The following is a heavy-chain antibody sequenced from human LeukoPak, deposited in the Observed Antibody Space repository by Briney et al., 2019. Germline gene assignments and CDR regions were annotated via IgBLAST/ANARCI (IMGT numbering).Heavy chain of an antibody. CDR2: ISAYNGNT. D-gene: IGHD6-19*01. CDR1: GYTFTSYG. CDR3: ARGRSSGVDLANYYMDV. Sequence: ASVKVSCKASGYTFTSYGISWVRQAPGQGLEWMGWISAYNGNTNYAQKFQGRVTMTRDTSISTAYMELSRLRSDDTAVYYCARGRSSGVDLANYYMDVWGKGTTVTVSS. V-gene: IGHV1-18*01. J-gene: IGHJ6*03.